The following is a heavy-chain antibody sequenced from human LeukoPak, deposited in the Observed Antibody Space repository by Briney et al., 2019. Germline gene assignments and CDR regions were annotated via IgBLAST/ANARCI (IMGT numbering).Heavy chain of an antibody. CDR1: GYIFDDYG. Sequence: RPGGSLRLSCAGSGYIFDDYGMRWVRQAPGKGLEWVAGINWNGGSTGYAASVKGRCTISRDNAKTALYLEMNSLGVEDTAFYYCVRLGRDGYTYGAAYWGQGALVTVSS. J-gene: IGHJ1*01. CDR2: INWNGGST. V-gene: IGHV3-20*04. D-gene: IGHD5-24*01. CDR3: VRLGRDGYTYGAAY.